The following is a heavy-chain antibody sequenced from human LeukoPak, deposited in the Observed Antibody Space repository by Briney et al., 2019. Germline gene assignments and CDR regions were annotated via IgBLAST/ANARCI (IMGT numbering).Heavy chain of an antibody. CDR2: INHSGST. J-gene: IGHJ6*03. CDR1: GGSFSGYY. CDR3: ARDIHIVPAAIYCYYYYYMDV. D-gene: IGHD2-2*02. V-gene: IGHV4-34*01. Sequence: SETLSLTCAVYGGSFSGYYWSWIRQPPGKGLEWIGEINHSGSTNYNPSLKSRVTISVDTSKNRFSLKLSSVTAADTAVYYCARDIHIVPAAIYCYYYYYMDVWGKGTTVTVSS.